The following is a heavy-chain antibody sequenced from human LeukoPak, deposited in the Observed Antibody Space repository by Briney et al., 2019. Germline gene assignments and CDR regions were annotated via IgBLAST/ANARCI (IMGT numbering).Heavy chain of an antibody. CDR1: GGTFSSYA. CDR2: IIPIFGTA. V-gene: IGHV1-69*13. CDR3: ARSLSTYYDFWSGYYIRAFDI. D-gene: IGHD3-3*01. J-gene: IGHJ3*02. Sequence: ASVKVSCKASGGTFSSYAISWVRQAPGQGLEWMGGIIPIFGTANYAQKFQGRVTITADESTSTAYMELSSLRSEDTAVYYCARSLSTYYDFWSGYYIRAFDIWGQGTMVTVSS.